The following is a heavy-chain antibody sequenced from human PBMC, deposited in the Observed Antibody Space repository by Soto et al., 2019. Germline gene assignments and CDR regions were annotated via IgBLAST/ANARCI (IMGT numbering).Heavy chain of an antibody. Sequence: QVQLVESGGGVVQPGRSLRLSCAASGFTFSSYAMHWVRQAPGKGLEWVAVISYDGSNKYYADSVKGRFTISRDNSKNTLYLQMNSLRAEDTAVYYCARDQPDGGFDYWGQGTLVTVSS. CDR2: ISYDGSNK. CDR1: GFTFSSYA. V-gene: IGHV3-30-3*01. CDR3: ARDQPDGGFDY. D-gene: IGHD3-10*01. J-gene: IGHJ4*02.